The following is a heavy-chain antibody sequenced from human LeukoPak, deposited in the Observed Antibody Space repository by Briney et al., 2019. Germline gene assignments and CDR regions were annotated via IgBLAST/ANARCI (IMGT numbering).Heavy chain of an antibody. Sequence: GGSLRLSCAASGFTFSSYAMSWVRQAPGKGLEWVSAISGSGGSTYYADSVKGRFTISRDNSKNTLYLQMKSLRAEDTAVYYCARDCQWFGELLYYMDVWGKGTTVTVSS. CDR1: GFTFSSYA. V-gene: IGHV3-23*01. CDR3: ARDCQWFGELLYYMDV. J-gene: IGHJ6*03. CDR2: ISGSGGST. D-gene: IGHD3-10*01.